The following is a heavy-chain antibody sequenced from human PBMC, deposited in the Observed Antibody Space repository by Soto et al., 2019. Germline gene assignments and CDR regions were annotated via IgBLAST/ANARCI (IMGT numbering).Heavy chain of an antibody. D-gene: IGHD2-2*03. CDR2: IYYTGNT. V-gene: IGHV4-59*01. J-gene: IGHJ4*02. Sequence: SATLSLTCTVSGGSISSYYWSWIRQPPGKRLEWIGYIYYTGNTHYNPSLKSCVTISLDTSKNQFSLELTSVTAADTAMYFCAAGLDHNKVGYWGQGTLVTVSS. CDR3: AAGLDHNKVGY. CDR1: GGSISSYY.